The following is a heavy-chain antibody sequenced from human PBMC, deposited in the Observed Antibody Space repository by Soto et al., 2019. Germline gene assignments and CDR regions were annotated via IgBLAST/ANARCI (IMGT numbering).Heavy chain of an antibody. V-gene: IGHV1-8*02. J-gene: IGHJ4*02. CDR2: MSPNSGNT. CDR1: GYTFSGNS. D-gene: IGHD2-2*02. Sequence: ASVKVSCKASGYTFSGNSMHWVRQAAGQGPEWMGWMSPNSGNTGYARGFRGRVTMTRDTSISTAYMELSSLRSDDTAVYYCARGDFYCSTASCYNYWGQGTLVTVSS. CDR3: ARGDFYCSTASCYNY.